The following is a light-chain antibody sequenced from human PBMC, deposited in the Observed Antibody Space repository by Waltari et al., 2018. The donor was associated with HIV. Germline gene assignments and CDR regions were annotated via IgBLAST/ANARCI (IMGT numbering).Light chain of an antibody. Sequence: SYELTQPPSVSASPGQPARITCSGDALPKQYAYWYHQKPGQAPVLVIYKDTERPSGIPERFSGSSSGTTVTLTISGVQAEDEADYYCQSADSSGTWVFGGGTKLTVL. CDR2: KDT. V-gene: IGLV3-25*03. CDR1: ALPKQY. CDR3: QSADSSGTWV. J-gene: IGLJ3*02.